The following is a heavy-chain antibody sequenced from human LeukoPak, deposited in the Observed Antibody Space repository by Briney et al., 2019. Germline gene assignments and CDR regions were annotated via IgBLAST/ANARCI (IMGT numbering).Heavy chain of an antibody. V-gene: IGHV4-38-2*02. Sequence: SETLSLTCTVSGYSISSGYYWGWIRQPPGKGLEWIGSIYHSGSTYYNPSLKSRVTISVDTSKNQFSLKLSSVTAADTAVYYCARAWIQLWSDWGQGTLVTVSS. CDR2: IYHSGST. CDR1: GYSISSGYY. CDR3: ARAWIQLWSD. J-gene: IGHJ4*02. D-gene: IGHD5-18*01.